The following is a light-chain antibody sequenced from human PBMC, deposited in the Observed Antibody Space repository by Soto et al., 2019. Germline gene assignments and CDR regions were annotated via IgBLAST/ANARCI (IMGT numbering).Light chain of an antibody. V-gene: IGKV1-12*01. Sequence: DIQMTQSPSSVAASAGDRVTITCRASQGINIWLAWYQQKPGKAPKLLIYAASSLQRGVPSRFSGSGSGTDFTLTINSLQPEDFATYYCQHTNSFPLTFGGGTKVEIK. J-gene: IGKJ4*01. CDR3: QHTNSFPLT. CDR1: QGINIW. CDR2: AAS.